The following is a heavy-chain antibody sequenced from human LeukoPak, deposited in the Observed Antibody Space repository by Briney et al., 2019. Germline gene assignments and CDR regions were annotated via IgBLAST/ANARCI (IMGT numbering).Heavy chain of an antibody. CDR1: GFTFSSYA. D-gene: IGHD2-21*02. CDR2: ISGSGGST. V-gene: IGHV3-23*01. Sequence: PGASLRLSCAASGFTFSSYAMSWVRQAPGKGLEWVSAISGSGGSTYYADSVNGRFTISRNNSKNTLYLQMHSLRAEDTAVYYCAKGPPGIVVVTASRHWGQGTLVTVSS. J-gene: IGHJ1*01. CDR3: AKGPPGIVVVTASRH.